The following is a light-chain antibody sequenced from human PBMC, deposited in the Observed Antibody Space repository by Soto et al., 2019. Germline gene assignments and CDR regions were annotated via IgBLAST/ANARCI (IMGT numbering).Light chain of an antibody. CDR3: QQFDDSVT. J-gene: IGKJ5*01. Sequence: EIVMTQSPATLSVSPGERATLSCRASQSLSFNLAWYQQKPGQAPRLLIYAASTRATGIPARFSGSGSGTEFTLTISSLQSEDSAVYYCQQFDDSVTFGQGTRLEIK. CDR2: AAS. V-gene: IGKV3-15*01. CDR1: QSLSFN.